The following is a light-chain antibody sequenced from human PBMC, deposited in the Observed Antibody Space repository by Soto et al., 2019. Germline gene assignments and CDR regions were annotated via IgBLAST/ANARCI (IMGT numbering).Light chain of an antibody. CDR3: QQYDTSPFS. CDR1: QSLSTRY. J-gene: IGKJ2*01. CDR2: GAS. Sequence: EIVLTQSPGTLSLSPGERATLFCRASQSLSTRYLVWYQQRSGQAPRLLISGASSRAAGIPDRFSGSGSGTAFTLTISSLEPEDFAVYYCQQYDTSPFSFGQGTKVEI. V-gene: IGKV3-20*01.